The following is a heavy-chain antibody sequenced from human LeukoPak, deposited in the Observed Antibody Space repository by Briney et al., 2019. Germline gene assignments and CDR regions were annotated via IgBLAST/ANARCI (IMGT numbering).Heavy chain of an antibody. CDR1: GGSISSSSYY. J-gene: IGHJ3*02. CDR3: ARSRGDILTGYYDAFDI. Sequence: SETLSLTCTVSGGSISSSSYYWGWIRQPPGKGLEWIGSIYYSGSTYYNPSLKSRVTISVDTSKNQFSLKLSSVTAADTAVYYCARSRGDILTGYYDAFDIWGQGTMVTVSS. D-gene: IGHD3-9*01. V-gene: IGHV4-39*07. CDR2: IYYSGST.